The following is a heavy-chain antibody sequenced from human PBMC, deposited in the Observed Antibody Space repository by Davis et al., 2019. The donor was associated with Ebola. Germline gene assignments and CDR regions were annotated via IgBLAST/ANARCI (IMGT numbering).Heavy chain of an antibody. Sequence: GESLKISCAASAFTFSSYWMHSVRQAPGKGLVWVSRINSDGSSTSYADSVKGRFTISRDNAKNTLYLQMNSLRAEDTAVYYCARDPATVMDYWGQGTLVTVSS. V-gene: IGHV3-74*01. CDR2: INSDGSST. J-gene: IGHJ4*02. CDR3: ARDPATVMDY. D-gene: IGHD4-17*01. CDR1: AFTFSSYW.